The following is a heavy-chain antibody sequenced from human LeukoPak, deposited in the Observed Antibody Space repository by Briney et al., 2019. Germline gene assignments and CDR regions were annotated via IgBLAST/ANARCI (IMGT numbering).Heavy chain of an antibody. J-gene: IGHJ3*02. V-gene: IGHV3-23*01. D-gene: IGHD6-19*01. CDR1: GFTFSSYS. CDR2: ISGSGGST. CDR3: AKDPGIAVAGTEDDAFDI. Sequence: QPGGSLRLSCAASGFTFSSYSMNWVRQAPGKGLEWVSAISGSGGSTYYADSVKGRFTISRDNSKNTLYLQMNSLRAEDTAVYYCAKDPGIAVAGTEDDAFDIWGQGTMVTVSS.